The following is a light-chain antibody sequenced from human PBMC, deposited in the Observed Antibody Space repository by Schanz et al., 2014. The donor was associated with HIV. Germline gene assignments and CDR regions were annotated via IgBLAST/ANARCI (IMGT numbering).Light chain of an antibody. CDR2: AAS. CDR1: QSISSY. CDR3: QKYDSAPLT. Sequence: DIQMTQSPSSLSASVGDRVTITCRASQSISSYLNWYQQKPGKAPKVLIYAASSLQSGVPSRFSGSRSGTDFTLTISCLQSEDFATYYCQKYDSAPLTFGPGTKVDIK. V-gene: IGKV1-39*01. J-gene: IGKJ3*01.